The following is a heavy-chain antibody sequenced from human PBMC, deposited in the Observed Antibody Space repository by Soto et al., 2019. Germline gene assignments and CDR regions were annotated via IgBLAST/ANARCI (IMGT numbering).Heavy chain of an antibody. CDR2: IYHSGST. D-gene: IGHD3-3*01. V-gene: IGHV4-30-2*01. CDR1: GGSISSGGYS. Sequence: PSETLSLTCAVSGGSISSGGYSWSWIRQPPGKGLERIGHIYHSGSTYYNPSPKSRVTISVDRSKNQFFLNLSSVTAADTAVYFCARGVWSGYSNWFDPWGQGTLVTVSS. J-gene: IGHJ5*02. CDR3: ARGVWSGYSNWFDP.